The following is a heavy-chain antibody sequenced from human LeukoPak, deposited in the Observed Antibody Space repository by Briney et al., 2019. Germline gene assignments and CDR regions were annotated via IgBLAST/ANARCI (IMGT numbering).Heavy chain of an antibody. V-gene: IGHV1-3*01. Sequence: ASVKVSCKASVYTFTSYAMHWVRQAPGQRLEWMGWINAGNGNTKYSQKFQGRVTITRDTSASTAYMELSSLRSEDTAVYYCARVSSFGEKNMDYWGQGTLVTVSS. CDR3: ARVSSFGEKNMDY. D-gene: IGHD3-10*01. CDR2: INAGNGNT. J-gene: IGHJ4*02. CDR1: VYTFTSYA.